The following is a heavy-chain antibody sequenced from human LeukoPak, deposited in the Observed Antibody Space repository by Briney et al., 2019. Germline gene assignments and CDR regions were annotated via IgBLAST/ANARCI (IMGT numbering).Heavy chain of an antibody. V-gene: IGHV1-69*13. J-gene: IGHJ6*02. Sequence: GASVKVSCKASGYTFTSYGISWVRQAPGQGLEWMGGIIPIFGTANYAQKFQGRVTITADESTSTAYMELSSLRSEDTAVYYCASPYFSSTSCYYYYYYGMDVWGQGTRSPSP. CDR3: ASPYFSSTSCYYYYYYGMDV. CDR2: IIPIFGTA. CDR1: GYTFTSYG. D-gene: IGHD2-2*01.